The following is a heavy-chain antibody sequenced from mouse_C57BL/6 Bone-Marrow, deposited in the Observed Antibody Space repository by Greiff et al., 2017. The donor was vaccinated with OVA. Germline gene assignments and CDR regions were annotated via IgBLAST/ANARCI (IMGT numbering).Heavy chain of an antibody. V-gene: IGHV1-4*01. J-gene: IGHJ3*01. CDR2: INPSSGYT. D-gene: IGHD2-3*01. Sequence: VKLMESGAELARPGASVKMSCKASGYTFTSYTMHWVKQRPGQGLEWIGYINPSSGYTKYNQKFKDKATLTADKSSSTAYMQLSSLTSEDSAVYYCAEDGYYVFAYWGQGTLVTVSA. CDR3: AEDGYYVFAY. CDR1: GYTFTSYT.